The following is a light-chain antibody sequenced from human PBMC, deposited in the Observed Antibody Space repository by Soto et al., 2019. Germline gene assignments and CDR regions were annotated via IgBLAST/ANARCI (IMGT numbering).Light chain of an antibody. J-gene: IGLJ3*02. CDR3: QSYDATNQV. CDR2: EDN. CDR1: SGSIASNY. Sequence: NFMLTQPHSVSESPGKTVIISCTRSSGSIASNYVQWYQQRPGSSPTTVMYEDNQRPSGVPDRFSGSIDSSSNSASLTISGLETEDEADYYGQSYDATNQVFGGGTKLTVL. V-gene: IGLV6-57*01.